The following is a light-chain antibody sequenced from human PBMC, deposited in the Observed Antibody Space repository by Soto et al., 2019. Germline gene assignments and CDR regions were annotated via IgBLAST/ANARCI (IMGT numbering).Light chain of an antibody. CDR1: QSLVYTDGHTY. V-gene: IGKV2-30*01. Sequence: DVVMTQSPLSLTVTLGQPASISCKSSQSLVYTDGHTYLNWFHQRPGQSPRRLIYKVSTRESGVPDRFSGGGSGTDFTLKIDRVEAEDVGVYYCLQGTPLPPTIGGGTTVEIK. CDR3: LQGTPLPPT. J-gene: IGKJ4*01. CDR2: KVS.